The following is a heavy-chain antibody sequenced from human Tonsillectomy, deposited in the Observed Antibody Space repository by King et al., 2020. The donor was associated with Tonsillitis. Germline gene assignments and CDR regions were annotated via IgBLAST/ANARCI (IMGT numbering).Heavy chain of an antibody. D-gene: IGHD3-22*01. CDR1: GFTFSSYS. CDR3: ARREDSSGYYYTPYYFDY. J-gene: IGHJ4*02. CDR2: ISSSSSTI. V-gene: IGHV3-48*02. Sequence: QLVQSGGGLVQPGGSLRLSCAASGFTFSSYSMNWVRQAPGKGLEWVSYISSSSSTIYYADSVKGRFTISRDNAKNSLYLQMNSLRDEDTAVYYCARREDSSGYYYTPYYFDYWGQGTLVTVSS.